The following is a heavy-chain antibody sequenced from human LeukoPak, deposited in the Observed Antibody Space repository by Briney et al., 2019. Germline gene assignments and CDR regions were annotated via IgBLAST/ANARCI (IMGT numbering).Heavy chain of an antibody. J-gene: IGHJ4*02. D-gene: IGHD3-10*01. CDR2: ISSSSNII. V-gene: IGHV3-48*01. CDR1: GFTFSNYN. Sequence: GGPLRLSCAASGFTFSNYNMNGVRQPPGKGLQWVSYISSSSNIIYYADSVKGRFTISRDNAKNSLFLQMNSLRAEYTAVYYCARDFAREFTIDYWGQGTLVTVSS. CDR3: ARDFAREFTIDY.